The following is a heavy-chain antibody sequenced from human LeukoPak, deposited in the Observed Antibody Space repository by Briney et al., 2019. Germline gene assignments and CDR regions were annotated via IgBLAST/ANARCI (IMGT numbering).Heavy chain of an antibody. CDR3: ARAYSGSYYGIRVFDY. J-gene: IGHJ4*02. CDR2: ISAYNGNT. CDR1: GYTFTSYG. V-gene: IGHV1-18*01. Sequence: ASVEVSCKASGYTFTSYGISWVRQAPGQGLEWMGRISAYNGNTNYAQKLQGRVTMTTDTSTSTAYMELRSLRSDDTAVYYCARAYSGSYYGIRVFDYWGQGTLVTVSS. D-gene: IGHD1-26*01.